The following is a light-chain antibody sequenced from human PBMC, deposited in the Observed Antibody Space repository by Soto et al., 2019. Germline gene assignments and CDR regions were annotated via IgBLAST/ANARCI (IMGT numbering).Light chain of an antibody. CDR1: SSDVGGYNY. J-gene: IGLJ2*01. CDR2: DVS. Sequence: QAVLTQPRSVSGSPGQSVTISCTGTSSDVGGYNYVSWYQQHPGKAPKLMIYDVSKRPSGVPDRFSGSKSGNTASLTISGLQAEDEADYYCCSYAGRNNYVVFGGGTKLTVL. V-gene: IGLV2-11*01. CDR3: CSYAGRNNYVV.